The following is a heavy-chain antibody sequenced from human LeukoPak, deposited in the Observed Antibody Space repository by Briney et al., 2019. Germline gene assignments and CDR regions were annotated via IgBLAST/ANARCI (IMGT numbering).Heavy chain of an antibody. Sequence: GGSLRLSCAAPGFTFSSYSMNWVRQAPGKGLEWVSYISSSSSTIYYADSVKGRFTISRDNSKNTLYLQINRLRAEDTAVYFCARDRDILTGFYYYGMDVWGQGTTVTVSS. CDR1: GFTFSSYS. CDR2: ISSSSSTI. CDR3: ARDRDILTGFYYYGMDV. J-gene: IGHJ6*02. V-gene: IGHV3-48*01. D-gene: IGHD3-9*01.